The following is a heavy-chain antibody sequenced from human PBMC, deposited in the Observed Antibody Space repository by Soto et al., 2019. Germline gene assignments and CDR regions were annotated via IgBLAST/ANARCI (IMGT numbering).Heavy chain of an antibody. J-gene: IGHJ5*02. CDR3: ASNYYDSSGYYPT. D-gene: IGHD3-22*01. CDR1: GGSISSYY. Sequence: PSETLSLTCTVSGGSISSYYWSWIRQPPGKGLEWIGYIYYSGSTNYNPSLKSRVTISVDTSKNQFSLKLSSVTAADTAVYYCASNYYDSSGYYPTWGQGTLVTGSS. CDR2: IYYSGST. V-gene: IGHV4-59*01.